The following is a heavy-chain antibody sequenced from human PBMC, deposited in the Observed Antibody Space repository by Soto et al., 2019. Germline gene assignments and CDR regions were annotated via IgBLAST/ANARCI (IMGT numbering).Heavy chain of an antibody. CDR1: WFNVNSDY. V-gene: IGHV3-53*01. J-gene: IGHJ4*02. CDR2: IYSGETT. D-gene: IGHD2-21*02. CDR3: TRDGRGLGRLSLFEY. Sequence: EVQLVESGGGLIHPGGSLRLSCAASWFNVNSDYMNWVRQTPWKGLEWVASIYSGETTYYADSVRGRFTISSDKSKNTLYFQLSSLRIEDTAVYYCTRDGRGLGRLSLFEYWGQGVLVTVSS.